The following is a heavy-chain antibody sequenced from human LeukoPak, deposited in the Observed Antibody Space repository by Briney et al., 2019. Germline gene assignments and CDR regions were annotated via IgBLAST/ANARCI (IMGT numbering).Heavy chain of an antibody. CDR1: EFSVSSNY. D-gene: IGHD3-10*01. V-gene: IGHV3-66*01. CDR3: ARKSDSLMLRGGDC. Sequence: PGGSLRPSCAASEFSVSSNYMTWVRQAPGKGLECVSIIYSGGTTYYADSVRGRFTISRDNSKNTLYLQMDRLRVEDTAVYYCARKSDSLMLRGGDCWGQGTLVTVSS. CDR2: IYSGGTT. J-gene: IGHJ4*02.